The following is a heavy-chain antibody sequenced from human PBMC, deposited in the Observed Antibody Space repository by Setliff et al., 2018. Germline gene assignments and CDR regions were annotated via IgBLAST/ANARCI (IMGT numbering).Heavy chain of an antibody. CDR3: VRLGCSTTSCYYFDY. D-gene: IGHD2-2*01. V-gene: IGHV3-20*04. CDR1: GFRFNGHG. Sequence: GGSLRLSCAASGFRFNGHGMNWVRQAPGKGLEWVSTINWDGRSTGYTDSVKGRFTISRDNAKNSLYLQMNTLRVEDTAVYFCVRLGCSTTSCYYFDYWGQGAQVTVSS. CDR2: INWDGRST. J-gene: IGHJ4*02.